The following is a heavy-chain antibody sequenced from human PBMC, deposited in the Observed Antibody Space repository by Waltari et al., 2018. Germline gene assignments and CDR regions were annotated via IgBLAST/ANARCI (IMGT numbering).Heavy chain of an antibody. D-gene: IGHD1-26*01. CDR1: GYTFTSYD. J-gene: IGHJ6*02. Sequence: QVQLVQSGAEVKKPGASVKVSCKASGYTFTSYDINWVRQATGQGLEWMGWTNPKSGNTGYAQKFPGRVTMTRNTSISTAYMELSSLRSEDTAVYYCARGAPVRWELLVFYYYGMDVWGQGTTVTVSS. V-gene: IGHV1-8*01. CDR2: TNPKSGNT. CDR3: ARGAPVRWELLVFYYYGMDV.